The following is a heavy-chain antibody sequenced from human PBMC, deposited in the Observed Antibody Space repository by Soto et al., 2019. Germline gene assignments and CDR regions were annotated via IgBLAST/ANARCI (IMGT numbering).Heavy chain of an antibody. CDR1: GYTFSNFG. J-gene: IGHJ4*02. D-gene: IGHD1-1*01. Sequence: QVQLVQSGAEVKKPGASVKVSCKASGYTFSNFGLTWVRQAPGQGLEWMGWISAYNGKTKYAPKLQGRITMTTDTSTSTAHMELRSLGFDDTAMYYCAREVAYNPKDRLWGFFDYWGQGTLVTVSS. CDR2: ISAYNGKT. CDR3: AREVAYNPKDRLWGFFDY. V-gene: IGHV1-18*01.